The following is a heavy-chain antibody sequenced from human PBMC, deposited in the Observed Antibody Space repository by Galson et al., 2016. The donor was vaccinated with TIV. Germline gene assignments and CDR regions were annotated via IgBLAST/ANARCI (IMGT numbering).Heavy chain of an antibody. D-gene: IGHD3-16*01. Sequence: SVKVSCKASGYNFSKYDINWVRQAPGQRFEWMGWINAGTGDTKFSQKFQGRVTLTRDTSASTVYMGLSSLTSEDTAVYYCARDFGGSFSPFYGMDVWGQGTTVTVSS. J-gene: IGHJ6*02. CDR2: INAGTGDT. CDR3: ARDFGGSFSPFYGMDV. V-gene: IGHV1-3*01. CDR1: GYNFSKYD.